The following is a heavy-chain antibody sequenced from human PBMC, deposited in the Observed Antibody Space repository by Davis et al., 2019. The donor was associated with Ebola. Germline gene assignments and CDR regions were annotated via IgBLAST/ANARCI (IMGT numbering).Heavy chain of an antibody. D-gene: IGHD3-3*01. J-gene: IGHJ3*02. V-gene: IGHV3-23*01. CDR2: ISGSGGST. Sequence: PGGSLRLSCRASGFIFDTYAMSWVRQAPGKGLEWVSAISGSGGSTYNADSVKGRFTISRDNSKNTLYLQMNSLRAEDTAIYYCAKDKNYDFWSGYPHDAFDIWGQGTMVTVSS. CDR3: AKDKNYDFWSGYPHDAFDI. CDR1: GFIFDTYA.